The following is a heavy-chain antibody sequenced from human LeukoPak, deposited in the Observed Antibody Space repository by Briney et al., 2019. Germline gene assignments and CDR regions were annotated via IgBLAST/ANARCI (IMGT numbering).Heavy chain of an antibody. CDR3: VRATAGYSPSFDS. CDR1: GFTVSSNY. V-gene: IGHV3-66*01. Sequence: GGSLRLSCAASGFTVSSNYMSWVRQAPGKGLEWVSVIYSGGSTYYADSVKGRFTISRDNSKNTLYLQMNSLRAEDTAVYYCVRATAGYSPSFDSWGQGTLLTVSS. D-gene: IGHD5-12*01. J-gene: IGHJ4*02. CDR2: IYSGGST.